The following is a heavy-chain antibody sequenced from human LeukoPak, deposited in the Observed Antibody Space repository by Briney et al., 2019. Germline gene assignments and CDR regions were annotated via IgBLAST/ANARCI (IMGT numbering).Heavy chain of an antibody. J-gene: IGHJ5*02. Sequence: SETLSLTCTVSGYSISSGYYWGWIRQPPGKGLEWIGSIYHSGSTYYNPSLKSRVTISVDTSKNQFSLKLSSVTAADTAVYYCARECDPGTDSSGYYYGWFDPWGQGTLVTVSS. CDR1: GYSISSGYY. V-gene: IGHV4-38-2*02. CDR2: IYHSGST. CDR3: ARECDPGTDSSGYYYGWFDP. D-gene: IGHD3-22*01.